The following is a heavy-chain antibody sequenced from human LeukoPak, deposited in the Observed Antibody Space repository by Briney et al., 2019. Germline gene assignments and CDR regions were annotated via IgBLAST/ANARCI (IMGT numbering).Heavy chain of an antibody. CDR1: GYTFTSYG. Sequence: ASVKVSCKASGYTFTSYGISWVRQAPGQGLEWMGWISAYNGNTNYAQKLQGRVTMTTDTSTSTAYMELRSLRSDDTAAYYCARESLGYCSSTSCHNWFDPWGQGTLVTVSS. CDR2: ISAYNGNT. CDR3: ARESLGYCSSTSCHNWFDP. J-gene: IGHJ5*02. D-gene: IGHD2-2*01. V-gene: IGHV1-18*01.